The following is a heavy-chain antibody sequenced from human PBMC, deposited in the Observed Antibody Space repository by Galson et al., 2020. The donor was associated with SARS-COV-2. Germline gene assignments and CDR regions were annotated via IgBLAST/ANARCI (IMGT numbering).Heavy chain of an antibody. Sequence: GGSLRLSCAVSGFTVSSNYMSWVRQAPGKGLEWVSVIYSGGSTNYADSVKGRFTISRDNSNNTLYLQMNSLRAEDTAVYYCARGRQLLLLLDAMDAWGQGTAVTVSS. CDR3: ARGRQLLLLLDAMDA. CDR1: GFTVSSNY. V-gene: IGHV3-53*01. J-gene: IGHJ6*02. CDR2: IYSGGST. D-gene: IGHD2-15*01.